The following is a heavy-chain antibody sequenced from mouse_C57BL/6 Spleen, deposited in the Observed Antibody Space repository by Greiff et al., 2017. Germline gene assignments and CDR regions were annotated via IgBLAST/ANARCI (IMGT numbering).Heavy chain of an antibody. CDR2: IDTSDSET. CDR1: GYTFTSYW. D-gene: IGHD1-1*01. J-gene: IGHJ3*01. V-gene: IGHV1-52*01. Sequence: VQLQQPGAELVRPGSSVKLSCKASGYTFTSYWMPWVKQRPIQGLEWIGNIDTSDSETHYNQKFKDKATLTVDKSSSTAYMRLSSLTSEVSAVYYCARLEIYGSSSSWFAYWGQGTLVTVSA. CDR3: ARLEIYGSSSSWFAY.